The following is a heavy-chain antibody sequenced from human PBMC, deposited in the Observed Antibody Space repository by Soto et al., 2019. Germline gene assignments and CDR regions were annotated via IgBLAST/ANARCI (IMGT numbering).Heavy chain of an antibody. CDR1: GCSISSSNW. V-gene: IGHV4-4*02. Sequence: SETLSLTCAVPGCSISSSNWWSWVRQPPGKGLEWIGEIYHSGSTNYNPSLKSRVTLSVDKSKNQFSLKLSSVTAADTVVCYCAREGHYYGSGSYYWWFDPWGQGTLVTVS. CDR2: IYHSGST. D-gene: IGHD3-10*01. J-gene: IGHJ5*02. CDR3: AREGHYYGSGSYYWWFDP.